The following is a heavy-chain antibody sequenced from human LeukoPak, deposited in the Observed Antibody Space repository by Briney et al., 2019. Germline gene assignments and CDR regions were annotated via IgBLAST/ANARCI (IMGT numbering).Heavy chain of an antibody. D-gene: IGHD3-3*01. J-gene: IGHJ4*02. CDR3: ARTLSVGGYYNY. CDR1: GYTFTSYA. V-gene: IGHV1-3*01. CDR2: ISAGNGNT. Sequence: GASVKVSCKASGYTFTSYAMHWVRQAPGQRLEWMGWISAGNGNTKYSQKFQGRVTITRDTSASTAYMELSSLRSEDTAVYYCARTLSVGGYYNYWGQGTLVTVSS.